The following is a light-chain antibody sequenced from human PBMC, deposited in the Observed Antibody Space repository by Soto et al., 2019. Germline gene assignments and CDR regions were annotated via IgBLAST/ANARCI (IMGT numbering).Light chain of an antibody. CDR3: GPWDCSLSAFV. Sequence: QAVMTQPPSVSAAPEQKVTISCSGCSSNIGGNSVSWYQQLPGTAPKRLICDDNKRPSGIPDPFSGFKTGTSASVGITGLQLGAEADYYSGPWDCSLSAFVLGNASKLTV. CDR2: DDN. V-gene: IGLV1-51*01. CDR1: SSNIGGNS. J-gene: IGLJ1*01.